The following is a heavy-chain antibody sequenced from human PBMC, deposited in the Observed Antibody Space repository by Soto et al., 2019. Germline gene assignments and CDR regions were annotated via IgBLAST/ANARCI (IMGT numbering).Heavy chain of an antibody. CDR1: GGSISSSSYY. D-gene: IGHD4-4*01. J-gene: IGHJ6*02. CDR3: ARTCFPFDYSNLNYGMDV. Sequence: SETLSLTCTVSGGSISSSSYYWGWIRQPPGKGLEWIGSIYYGGSTYYNPSLKSRVTISVDTSKNQFSLKLSSVTAADTAVYYCARTCFPFDYSNLNYGMDVWGQGTTVTRLL. V-gene: IGHV4-39*01. CDR2: IYYGGST.